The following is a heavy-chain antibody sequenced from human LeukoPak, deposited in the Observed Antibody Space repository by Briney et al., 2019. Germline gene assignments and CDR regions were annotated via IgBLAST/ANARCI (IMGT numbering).Heavy chain of an antibody. CDR3: ARFTTVTATYDY. J-gene: IGHJ4*02. Sequence: SETLSLTCTVSGGSMTNYYWSWIRQPPGKGLEWIGYIYSSGTTSYNPSLKSRVTMSVDTSKNQFFLRLSSVTAADTAVYYCARFTTVTATYDYWGQGTLVTVSS. CDR2: IYSSGTT. CDR1: GGSMTNYY. D-gene: IGHD4-17*01. V-gene: IGHV4-59*12.